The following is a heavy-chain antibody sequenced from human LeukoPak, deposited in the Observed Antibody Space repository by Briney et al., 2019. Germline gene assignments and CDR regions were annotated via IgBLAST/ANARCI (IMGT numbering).Heavy chain of an antibody. Sequence: GGSLRLSCAASGFTFRNFAMHWVRQAPGKGLEWVSSISSSSSYIYYADSVKGRFTISRDNAKNSLYLQMNSLRAEDTAVYYCAISWVFWSGYFDYWGQGTLVTVSS. D-gene: IGHD3-3*01. CDR2: ISSSSSYI. V-gene: IGHV3-21*01. CDR1: GFTFRNFA. J-gene: IGHJ4*02. CDR3: AISWVFWSGYFDY.